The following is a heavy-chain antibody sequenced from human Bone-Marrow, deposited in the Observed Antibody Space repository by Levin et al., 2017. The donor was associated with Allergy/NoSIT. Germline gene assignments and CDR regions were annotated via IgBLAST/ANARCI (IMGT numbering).Heavy chain of an antibody. V-gene: IGHV3-66*01. J-gene: IGHJ4*02. CDR3: ARNGVGTAAGTP. CDR2: IYSGGST. D-gene: IGHD6-13*01. CDR1: GFTVSNNY. Sequence: SCVASGFTVSNNYMRWVRQAPGKGLEWVSLIYSGGSTHYADSVKGRFTISRDNSKNTLYLQMNSLRGDDTAVYYCARNGVGTAAGTPWGQGTLVSVSS.